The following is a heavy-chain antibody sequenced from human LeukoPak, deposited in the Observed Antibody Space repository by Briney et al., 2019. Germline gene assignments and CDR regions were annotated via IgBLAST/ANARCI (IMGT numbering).Heavy chain of an antibody. D-gene: IGHD3-22*01. CDR2: INAGNGNT. CDR1: GYTFTIYA. J-gene: IGHJ4*02. V-gene: IGHV1-3*01. Sequence: GASVNVSCRASGYTFTIYAMHWVRQAPGQGLEGMGWINAGNGNTKYSQKFQGRVTITRDTSASTAYMELSSLRSEDTAVYYCARASYYYDSSGYPPGDYWGQGTLVTVSS. CDR3: ARASYYYDSSGYPPGDY.